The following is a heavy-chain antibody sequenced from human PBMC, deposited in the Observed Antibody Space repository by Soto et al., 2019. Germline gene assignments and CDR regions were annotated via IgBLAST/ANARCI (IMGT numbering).Heavy chain of an antibody. J-gene: IGHJ3*02. Sequence: QVQLVQSGAEVKKPGSSVKVSCKASGGTFSSYAISWVRQAPGQGREWMGGIIPIFGTANYAQKFQGRVTITADESTSTAYMELSSLRSEDTAVYYCARFILWSVRQNYGIDAFDIWGQGTMVTVSS. CDR1: GGTFSSYA. V-gene: IGHV1-69*01. D-gene: IGHD4-17*01. CDR2: IIPIFGTA. CDR3: ARFILWSVRQNYGIDAFDI.